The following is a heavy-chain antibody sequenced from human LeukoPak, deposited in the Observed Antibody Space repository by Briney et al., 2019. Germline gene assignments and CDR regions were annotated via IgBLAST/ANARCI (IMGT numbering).Heavy chain of an antibody. CDR3: ARDQDSGYEQNPFDY. J-gene: IGHJ4*02. V-gene: IGHV1-18*01. CDR2: ISAYNGNT. Sequence: GASVKVSCKASGYTFTSYGISWVRQAPGQGLEWMGWISAYNGNTNYAQKLQGRVTMTTDTSTSTAYMELRSLRSDDTAVYYCARDQDSGYEQNPFDYWGQGTLVTVSS. D-gene: IGHD5-12*01. CDR1: GYTFTSYG.